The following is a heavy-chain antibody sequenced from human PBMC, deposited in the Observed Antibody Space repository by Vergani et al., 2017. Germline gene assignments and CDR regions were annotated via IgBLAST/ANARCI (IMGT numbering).Heavy chain of an antibody. J-gene: IGHJ5*02. D-gene: IGHD2-2*01. CDR2: IRPKTDGETT. Sequence: EVQPVESGGGLVKPGGSLRLSCTTSGFTFSSAWMSWVRQAPGKGLEWVARIRPKTDGETTDYAAPVKGRFTISRDDSKNTLYLQMNSLKTEDTAVYYCARDSVRYCSSTSCGNWFDPWGQGTLVTVSS. CDR3: ARDSVRYCSSTSCGNWFDP. CDR1: GFTFSSAW. V-gene: IGHV3-15*01.